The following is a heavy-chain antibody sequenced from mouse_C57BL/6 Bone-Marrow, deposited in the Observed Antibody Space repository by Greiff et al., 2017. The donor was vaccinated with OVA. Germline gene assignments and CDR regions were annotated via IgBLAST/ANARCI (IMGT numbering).Heavy chain of an antibody. Sequence: EVQLVESGGDLVKPGGSLKLSCAASGFTFSSYGMSWVRQTPDKRLEWVATISSGGSYTYYPDSVKGRFTISRDNAKNNLYLQMSSLKSEDTAMYYCARHSSGPAWFAYWGQGTRVTVSA. CDR1: GFTFSSYG. D-gene: IGHD3-2*02. CDR2: ISSGGSYT. CDR3: ARHSSGPAWFAY. V-gene: IGHV5-6*01. J-gene: IGHJ3*01.